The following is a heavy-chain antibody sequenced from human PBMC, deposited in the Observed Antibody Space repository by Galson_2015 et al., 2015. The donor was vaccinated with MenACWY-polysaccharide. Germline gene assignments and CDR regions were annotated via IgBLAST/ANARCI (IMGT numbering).Heavy chain of an antibody. CDR1: GFTFSSYA. J-gene: IGHJ4*02. CDR2: ISLSGDST. Sequence: LRLSCAASGFTFSSYAMTWVRQAPGKGLEWVSTISLSGDSTYYADSVKGRFTISRDNSKNTLYLQMNSLRAEDTAVYYCAKVESGYCSGGRCYSYNYWGQGTLVTVSS. D-gene: IGHD2-15*01. V-gene: IGHV3-23*01. CDR3: AKVESGYCSGGRCYSYNY.